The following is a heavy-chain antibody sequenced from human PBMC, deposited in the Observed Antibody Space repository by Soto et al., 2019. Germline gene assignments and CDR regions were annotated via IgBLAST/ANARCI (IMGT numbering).Heavy chain of an antibody. CDR1: GFTFSSYS. J-gene: IGHJ6*02. CDR2: ISSSSSYI. CDR3: ARDRWGVVVTSLDV. D-gene: IGHD3-22*01. V-gene: IGHV3-21*01. Sequence: NPGGSLRLSCAASGFTFSSYSMNWVRQAPGKGLEWVSSISSSSSYIYYADSVKGRFTISRDNAKNSLYLQMNSLRAEDTAVYYCARDRWGVVVTSLDVWGQGTTVTVSS.